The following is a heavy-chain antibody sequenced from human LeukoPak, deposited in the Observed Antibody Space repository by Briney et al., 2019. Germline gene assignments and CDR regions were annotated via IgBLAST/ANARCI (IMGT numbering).Heavy chain of an antibody. J-gene: IGHJ4*02. D-gene: IGHD3-10*01. CDR2: INPNSGGT. CDR3: ARDRYYYGSGSWPFDC. Sequence: ASVKVSCKASGYTFTGYYMHWVRQAPGQGLEWMGWINPNSGGTNYAQKFQGRVTMTRDTSISTAYMELSRLRSDDTAVYYCARDRYYYGSGSWPFDCWVEGTLVTVSS. CDR1: GYTFTGYY. V-gene: IGHV1-2*02.